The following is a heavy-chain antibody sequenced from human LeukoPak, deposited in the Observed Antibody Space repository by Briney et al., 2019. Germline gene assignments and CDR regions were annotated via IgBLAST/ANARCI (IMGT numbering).Heavy chain of an antibody. Sequence: ASVKVSCKASGYTFTSYYMHWVRQAPGQGLEWMGIINPSGGSTSYAQKFQGRVTMTRDTSTSTVYMELSSLRSEDTAVYYCARDPGYSSSWYILYCYYGMDVWGQGATVTVSS. D-gene: IGHD6-13*01. CDR1: GYTFTSYY. J-gene: IGHJ6*02. CDR3: ARDPGYSSSWYILYCYYGMDV. CDR2: INPSGGST. V-gene: IGHV1-46*01.